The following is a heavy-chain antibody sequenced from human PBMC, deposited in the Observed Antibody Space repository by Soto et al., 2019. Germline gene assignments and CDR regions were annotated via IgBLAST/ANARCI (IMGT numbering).Heavy chain of an antibody. J-gene: IGHJ6*02. CDR1: GFTFSSYW. Sequence: VGSLRLSCAASGFTFSSYWMSWVRQAPGKGLEWVANIKQDGSEKYYVDSVKGRFTISRDNAKNSLYLQMNSLRAEDTAVYYCARDSYYDILTGYLDYYYGMDVWGQGTTVTVSS. V-gene: IGHV3-7*03. CDR2: IKQDGSEK. D-gene: IGHD3-9*01. CDR3: ARDSYYDILTGYLDYYYGMDV.